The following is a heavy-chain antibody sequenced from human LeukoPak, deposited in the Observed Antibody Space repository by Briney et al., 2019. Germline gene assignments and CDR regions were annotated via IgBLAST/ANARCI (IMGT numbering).Heavy chain of an antibody. CDR2: IYYSGIT. V-gene: IGHV4-39*01. CDR1: GGSISSSSYY. CDR3: VRLGYRGGDCSQVYYFYFMDV. D-gene: IGHD2-21*02. Sequence: PSETLSLTCTVSGGSISSSSYYWGRIRQPPGKGLEWIGTIYYSGITYYNPSLRSRVTISVDTSKNQFSLKLSSVTAADTALYYCVRLGYRGGDCSQVYYFYFMDVWGKGTTVTVSS. J-gene: IGHJ6*03.